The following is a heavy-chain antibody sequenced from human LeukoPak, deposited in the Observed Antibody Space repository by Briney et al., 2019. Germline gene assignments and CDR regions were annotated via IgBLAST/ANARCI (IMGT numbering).Heavy chain of an antibody. J-gene: IGHJ4*02. V-gene: IGHV3-74*01. CDR1: GFTFSNYM. D-gene: IGHD1-20*01. CDR2: IKSDGITI. Sequence: GGSLRLFCAASGFTFSNYMMHWVRQAPGEGLVWVSRIKSDGITITYADSVKGRFTISRDNAKNPLYLQMNSLSAEDTAVYYCLRDLNWSLDQWGQGTLVTVSS. CDR3: LRDLNWSLDQ.